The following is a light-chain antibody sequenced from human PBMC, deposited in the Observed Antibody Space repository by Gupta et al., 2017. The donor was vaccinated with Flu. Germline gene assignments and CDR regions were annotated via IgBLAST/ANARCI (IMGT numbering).Light chain of an antibody. V-gene: IGLV2-14*01. CDR1: SSDIGGYNY. CDR3: SADTSGSTVV. J-gene: IGLJ2*01. CDR2: EVS. Sequence: HSALTQPASVSGSPGQSITISCTGSSSDIGGYNYVSCYQHYPGKAPKLMIYEVSNRPAGVANRFSGSKSGNTASLTIFGNQQEDEAHYYCSADTSGSTVVFGGGTKLTVL.